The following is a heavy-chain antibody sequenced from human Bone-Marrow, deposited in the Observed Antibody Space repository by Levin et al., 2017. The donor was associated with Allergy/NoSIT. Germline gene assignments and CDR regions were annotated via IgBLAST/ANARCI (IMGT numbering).Heavy chain of an antibody. CDR3: ARGLEYSGLP. CDR2: ITSSGTYI. CDR1: GFTFSSYS. D-gene: IGHD5-12*01. V-gene: IGHV3-21*01. Sequence: ASVKVSCAASGFTFSSYSMNWVRQAPGKGLDWVSSITSSGTYIYYADSVKGRFTISRDNAKNSLFLQMNSLTAADTAVYYCARGLEYSGLPWGQGTLVTVSS. J-gene: IGHJ5*02.